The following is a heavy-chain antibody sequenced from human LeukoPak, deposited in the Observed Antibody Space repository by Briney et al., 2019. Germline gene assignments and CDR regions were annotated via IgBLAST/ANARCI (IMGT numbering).Heavy chain of an antibody. CDR2: ISAGGSTM. CDR3: ARGEYD. J-gene: IGHJ4*02. V-gene: IGHV3-48*02. Sequence: GGSLRLSCAASGFTFSRYSINWVRQAPGKGLEWISYISAGGSTMYYADSVKGRFTISRDNAKNALYLQMNSLRDEDTAVYYRARGEYDWGQGTLVTVSS. D-gene: IGHD3-10*01. CDR1: GFTFSRYS.